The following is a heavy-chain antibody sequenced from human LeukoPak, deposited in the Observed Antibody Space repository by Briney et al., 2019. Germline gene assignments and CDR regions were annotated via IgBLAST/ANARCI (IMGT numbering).Heavy chain of an antibody. CDR2: ISKSGGST. CDR1: GFSFSSYP. Sequence: GVSLRLSCAGSGFSFSSYPMHWIRQAPGKGLEYVSGISKSGGSTYYANSVKGRFTISRDNSKNTLYLQMGSLRAEDMAVYYCASTYDLDSSGAYPFDYWGQGTLVSVSS. V-gene: IGHV3-64*01. J-gene: IGHJ4*02. D-gene: IGHD3-22*01. CDR3: ASTYDLDSSGAYPFDY.